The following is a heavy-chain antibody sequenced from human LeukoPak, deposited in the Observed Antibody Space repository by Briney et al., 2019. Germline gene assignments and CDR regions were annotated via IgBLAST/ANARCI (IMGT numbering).Heavy chain of an antibody. CDR2: IYYSGST. CDR1: GGSISNDY. D-gene: IGHD2-15*01. V-gene: IGHV4-59*08. Sequence: SETLSLSCTVSGGSISNDYWSWIRQPPGKGLEWIGHIYYSGSTSYNPSLKSRVTISVDASKNQFSLKLSSVTAADTAVYYCARRSSCSNAEDYWGQGTLVTVSS. CDR3: ARRSSCSNAEDY. J-gene: IGHJ4*02.